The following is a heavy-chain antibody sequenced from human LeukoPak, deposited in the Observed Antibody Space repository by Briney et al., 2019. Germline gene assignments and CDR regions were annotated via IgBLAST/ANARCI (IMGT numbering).Heavy chain of an antibody. D-gene: IGHD1-7*01. Sequence: ASVRVSCKTSGYTFTAHYLHWVRQAPGQGLQWIWWINPDSGGTNYAQTFQGRVTMSSDTSVDTAYMELTSLTSDDSAVYYCARDLDNWNYDPFDYWGQGTLVTVSS. J-gene: IGHJ4*02. CDR2: INPDSGGT. V-gene: IGHV1-2*02. CDR1: GYTFTAHY. CDR3: ARDLDNWNYDPFDY.